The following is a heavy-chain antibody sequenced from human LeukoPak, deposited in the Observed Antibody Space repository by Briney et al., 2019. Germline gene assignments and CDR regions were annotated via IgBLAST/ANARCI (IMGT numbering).Heavy chain of an antibody. J-gene: IGHJ4*02. CDR1: GFTFDDYA. CDR3: AKDRDFSGSPAFDY. Sequence: GGSLRLSCAASGFTFDDYAMHWVRQAPGKGLEWVSGISWNSGSIGYADSVKGRFTISRDNAKNSLYLQMNSLRAEDTALYYCAKDRDFSGSPAFDYWGQGTLVTVSS. CDR2: ISWNSGSI. D-gene: IGHD1-26*01. V-gene: IGHV3-9*01.